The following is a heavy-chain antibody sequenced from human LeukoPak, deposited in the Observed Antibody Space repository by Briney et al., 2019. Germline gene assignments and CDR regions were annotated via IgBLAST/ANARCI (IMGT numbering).Heavy chain of an antibody. Sequence: GESLKISCKGSGYSFTSYWIGGVRQMRGKGLEWMGIIYPGDCDTRYSPSLQGQVTISADKSISTAYLQWSSLKASDTAMYYCARRGCSSTCWFDPWGQGTLVTVSS. J-gene: IGHJ5*02. CDR1: GYSFTSYW. D-gene: IGHD2-2*01. CDR2: IYPGDCDT. CDR3: ARRGCSSTCWFDP. V-gene: IGHV5-51*01.